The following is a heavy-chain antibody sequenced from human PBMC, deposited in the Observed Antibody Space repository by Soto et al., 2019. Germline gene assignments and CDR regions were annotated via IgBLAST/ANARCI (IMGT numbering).Heavy chain of an antibody. V-gene: IGHV3-74*01. CDR2: INSDGSST. CDR3: ARDYYDFWSGYSNGMDV. CDR1: GFTFSSYW. J-gene: IGHJ6*02. D-gene: IGHD3-3*01. Sequence: PGGSLRLSCAASGFTFSSYWVHWVRQAPGKGLVWVSRINSDGSSTSYADSVKGRFTISRDNAKNTLYLQMNSLRAEDTAVYYCARDYYDFWSGYSNGMDVWGQGTTVTVSS.